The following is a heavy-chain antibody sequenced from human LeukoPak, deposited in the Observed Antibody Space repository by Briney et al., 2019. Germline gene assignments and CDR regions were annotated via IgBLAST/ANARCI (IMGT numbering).Heavy chain of an antibody. V-gene: IGHV4-59*01. J-gene: IGHJ3*02. D-gene: IGHD3-22*01. CDR1: GGSISSYY. Sequence: PSETLSLTCTVSGGSISSYYWSWIRQPPGKGLEWIGYIYYSGSTNYNPSLKSRVTISVDTSKNQFSLKLSSVTAADTAVYYCARSHYYDSSGYYRDAFDIWGQGTMVTVSS. CDR3: ARSHYYDSSGYYRDAFDI. CDR2: IYYSGST.